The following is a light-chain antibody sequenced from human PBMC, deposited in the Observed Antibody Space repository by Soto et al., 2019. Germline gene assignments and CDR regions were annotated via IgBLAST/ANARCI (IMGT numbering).Light chain of an antibody. V-gene: IGKV3-15*01. CDR2: AAS. CDR1: QSVSNK. Sequence: EIVMTQSPATLSVSPGERATLSCRASQSVSNKLVWYQQKPGQAPRLLIYAASTRATGIPARFSGSGSETEFTLTISSLQSEDLAVYYCQQRSNWPPTFGQGTKVDI. J-gene: IGKJ1*01. CDR3: QQRSNWPPT.